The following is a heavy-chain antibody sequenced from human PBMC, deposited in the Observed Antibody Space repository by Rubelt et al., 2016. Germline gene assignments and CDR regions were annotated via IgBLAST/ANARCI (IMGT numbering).Heavy chain of an antibody. J-gene: IGHJ5*02. Sequence: GKGLVWVSRINTDGSSTTYADSVKGRFTISRDNAKNKGYLQMNSLRAEDTAVYYCARYDGVMGQNDPWGQGTLVTVSS. CDR2: INTDGSST. D-gene: IGHD2-8*01. CDR3: ARYDGVMGQNDP. V-gene: IGHV3-74*01.